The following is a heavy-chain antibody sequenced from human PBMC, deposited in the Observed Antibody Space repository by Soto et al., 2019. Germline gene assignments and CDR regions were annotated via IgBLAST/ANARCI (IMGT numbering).Heavy chain of an antibody. V-gene: IGHV4-31*03. CDR3: ARGAVTNLYYYYYGMDV. J-gene: IGHJ6*02. CDR2: FYNSGSV. D-gene: IGHD4-4*01. Sequence: SETLSLTCTVSGGSISSGGYYWSWIRQHPGKGLEWVGYFYNSGSVFYNPSLRSRVTISVDTSKNQFSLKLISVTAADTAVYYCARGAVTNLYYYYYGMDVWGQGTTVTVSS. CDR1: GGSISSGGYY.